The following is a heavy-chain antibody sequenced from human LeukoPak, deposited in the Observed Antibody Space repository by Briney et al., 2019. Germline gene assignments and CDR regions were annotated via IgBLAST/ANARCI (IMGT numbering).Heavy chain of an antibody. V-gene: IGHV3-23*01. J-gene: IGHJ4*02. D-gene: IGHD3-22*01. Sequence: PGVSLRLSCAASGFTFSSYAMRWVRQAPGKGLVWVKGISGSGGSTYYANSVKGRFTNYRDNSKNTLYLQLNSLRAEDTAVYYCAKDSYYYDSGGYESWGQGTLVTVSS. CDR2: ISGSGGST. CDR3: AKDSYYYDSGGYES. CDR1: GFTFSSYA.